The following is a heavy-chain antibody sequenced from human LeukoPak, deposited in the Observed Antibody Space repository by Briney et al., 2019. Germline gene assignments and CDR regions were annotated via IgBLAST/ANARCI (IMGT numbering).Heavy chain of an antibody. Sequence: SETLSLTCAVYGGSFSGYYWSWIRQPPGKGLEWIGEINHSGSTNYNLSLKSRVTISVDTSKNQFSLKLSSVTAADTAVYYCASRVVAAAGLSAYYFDYWGQGTLVTVSS. D-gene: IGHD6-13*01. V-gene: IGHV4-34*01. CDR3: ASRVVAAAGLSAYYFDY. CDR1: GGSFSGYY. J-gene: IGHJ4*02. CDR2: INHSGST.